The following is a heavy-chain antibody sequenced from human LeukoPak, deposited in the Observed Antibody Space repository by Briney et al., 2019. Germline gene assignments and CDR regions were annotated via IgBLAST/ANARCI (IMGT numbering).Heavy chain of an antibody. CDR2: IYYSGST. J-gene: IGHJ3*02. Sequence: SETLSLTCTVSGGSISSYFWSWIRQPPGKGLEWIGYIYYSGSTNYNPSLKSRVTMSVDTSKNQFSLKLSSVTAADTAVYFCARSLNEYCTSTSCSRRVAFDIWGQETVVTVSS. CDR1: GGSISSYF. D-gene: IGHD2-2*01. CDR3: ARSLNEYCTSTSCSRRVAFDI. V-gene: IGHV4-59*08.